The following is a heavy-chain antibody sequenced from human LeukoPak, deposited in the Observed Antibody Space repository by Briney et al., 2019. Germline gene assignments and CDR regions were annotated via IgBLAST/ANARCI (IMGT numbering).Heavy chain of an antibody. J-gene: IGHJ3*02. CDR2: IIPILGIA. CDR1: GGTFSSYA. Sequence: SVKVSCKASGGTFSSYAISWVRQAPGQGLEWMGRIIPILGIANYAQKFQGRVTITADKSTSTAYMELSSLRSEDTAVYYCATGSYYGSGTFAFDIWGQGTMVTVSS. D-gene: IGHD3-10*01. CDR3: ATGSYYGSGTFAFDI. V-gene: IGHV1-69*04.